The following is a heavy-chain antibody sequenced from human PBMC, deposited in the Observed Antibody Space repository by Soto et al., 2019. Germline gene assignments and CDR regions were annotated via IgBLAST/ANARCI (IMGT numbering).Heavy chain of an antibody. CDR1: GGSISSGGYY. V-gene: IGHV4-31*03. CDR2: IYYSGST. Sequence: QVQLQESGPGLVKPSQTLSLTCTVSGGSISSGGYYWSWIRQHPGKGLEWIGYIYYSGSTYYNPSLKSRVTISVDTSKNQFSLKLSSVTAADTAVYYCARGPSWGFGEFRAHSDVWGKGTTVTVSS. D-gene: IGHD3-10*01. CDR3: ARGPSWGFGEFRAHSDV. J-gene: IGHJ6*04.